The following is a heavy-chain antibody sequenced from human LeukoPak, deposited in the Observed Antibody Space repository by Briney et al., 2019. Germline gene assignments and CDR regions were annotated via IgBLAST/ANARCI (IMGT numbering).Heavy chain of an antibody. CDR2: ISYDGSNK. CDR3: AKVLGSYSFDY. CDR1: GFTFSSYG. Sequence: GGSLGLSCAASGFTFSSYGMHWVRQAPGKGLEWVAVISYDGSNKYYADSVKGRFTISRDNSKNTLYLQMNSLRAEDTAVYYCAKVLGSYSFDYWGQGTLVTVSS. V-gene: IGHV3-30*18. J-gene: IGHJ4*02. D-gene: IGHD1-26*01.